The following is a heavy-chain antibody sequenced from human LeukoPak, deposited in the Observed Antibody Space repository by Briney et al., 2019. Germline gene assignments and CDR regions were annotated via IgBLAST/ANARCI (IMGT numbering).Heavy chain of an antibody. CDR2: IYYSGST. CDR1: GGSIISTTYS. V-gene: IGHV4-39*01. Sequence: PSEXLSLTCSVSGGSIISTTYSWGWSRQPPGTGREWIGSIYYSGSTYYTPSLKSRVTISVDASKNQFSLKLNSVTAADTAVYYCARHGGRISSSGERYMDVWGKGTTVTVSS. J-gene: IGHJ6*03. D-gene: IGHD2-15*01. CDR3: ARHGGRISSSGERYMDV.